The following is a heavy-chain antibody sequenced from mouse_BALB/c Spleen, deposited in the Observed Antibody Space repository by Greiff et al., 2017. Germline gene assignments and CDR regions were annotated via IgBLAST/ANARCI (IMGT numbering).Heavy chain of an antibody. CDR2: INPYNDGT. CDR3: ARFYFDY. J-gene: IGHJ2*01. V-gene: IGHV1-14*01. CDR1: GYTFTSYV. Sequence: HLVESGPELVKPGASVKMSCKASGYTFTSYVMHWVKQKPGQGLEWIGYINPYNDGTKYNEKFKGKATLTSDKSSSTAYMELSSLTSEDSAVYCCARFYFDYWGQGTTLTVSS.